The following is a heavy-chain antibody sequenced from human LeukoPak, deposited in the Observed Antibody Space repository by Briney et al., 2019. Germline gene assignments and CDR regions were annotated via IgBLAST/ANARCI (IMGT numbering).Heavy chain of an antibody. CDR1: GGSISNSAYY. CDR2: IYYSGST. V-gene: IGHV4-39*01. J-gene: IGHJ4*02. D-gene: IGHD3-10*01. Sequence: SETLSLTCTVSGGSISNSAYYWGWIRQPPGKGLEWIGSIYYSGSTYYNPPLKSRVTISVDTSKTQFSLKLNSVTAADTAVYYCARLYYYGSGSYHYYFDYWGQGTLVTVSS. CDR3: ARLYYYGSGSYHYYFDY.